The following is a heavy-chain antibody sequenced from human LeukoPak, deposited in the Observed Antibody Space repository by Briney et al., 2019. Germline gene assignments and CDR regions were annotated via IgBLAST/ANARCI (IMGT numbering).Heavy chain of an antibody. J-gene: IGHJ3*02. D-gene: IGHD1-26*01. CDR1: GYTFTSYD. CDR2: MNPNSGNT. Sequence: ASVKVSCKASGYTFTSYDINWVRQATGQGLEWMGWMNPNSGNTGYAQKFQGRVTMTWNTSISTVYMELSSLRSEDTAVYYCARGGSYPDAFDIWGQGTMVTVSS. V-gene: IGHV1-8*01. CDR3: ARGGSYPDAFDI.